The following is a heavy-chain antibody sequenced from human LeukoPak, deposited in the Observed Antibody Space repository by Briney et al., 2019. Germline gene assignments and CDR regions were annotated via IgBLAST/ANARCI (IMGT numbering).Heavy chain of an antibody. CDR1: GYTFTSYD. J-gene: IGHJ4*02. CDR2: MNPNSGNT. CDR3: ARGSVLRFLEWLFQPDFDY. V-gene: IGHV1-8*01. D-gene: IGHD3-3*01. Sequence: ASVKVSCKASGYTFTSYDINWVRQATGQGLEWMGWMNPNSGNTGYAQKFQGRVTMTRDTSTSTVYMELSSLRSEDTAVYYCARGSVLRFLEWLFQPDFDYWGQGTLVTVSS.